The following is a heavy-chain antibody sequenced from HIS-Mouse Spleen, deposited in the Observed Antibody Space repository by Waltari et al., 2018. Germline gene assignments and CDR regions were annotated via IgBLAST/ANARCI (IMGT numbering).Heavy chain of an antibody. V-gene: IGHV4-59*08. Sequence: QVQLQESGPGLVKPSETLSLTCTVSGGSISSYYWSWIRQPPGKGLEWIGYIYYSGSTNYNPPLKSRVTISVDTSKNQFSLKLSSVTAADTAVYYCAAPGYSSSWYAFDIWGQGTMVTVSS. CDR2: IYYSGST. CDR3: AAPGYSSSWYAFDI. J-gene: IGHJ3*02. D-gene: IGHD6-13*01. CDR1: GGSISSYY.